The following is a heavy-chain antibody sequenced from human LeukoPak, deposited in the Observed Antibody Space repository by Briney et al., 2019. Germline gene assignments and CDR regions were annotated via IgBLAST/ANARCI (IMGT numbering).Heavy chain of an antibody. CDR3: ATPPLVTWFDP. J-gene: IGHJ5*02. Sequence: GGSLRLSCAASGLTFSSYTMNWVRQAPGRGLEWVSSISSGSHYIDYADSVRGRFTISRDNAENSLHLHMSSLRAEDTAVYYCATPPLVTWFDPWGQGTLVTVSS. CDR2: ISSGSHYI. CDR1: GLTFSSYT. V-gene: IGHV3-21*01. D-gene: IGHD4-23*01.